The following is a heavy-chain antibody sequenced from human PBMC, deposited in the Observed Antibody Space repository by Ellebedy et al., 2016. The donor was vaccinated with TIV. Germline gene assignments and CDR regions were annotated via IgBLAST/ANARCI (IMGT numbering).Heavy chain of an antibody. CDR3: ARTVAGGHSFDY. CDR2: ISRTSSHI. V-gene: IGHV3-21*01. D-gene: IGHD6-19*01. J-gene: IGHJ4*02. Sequence: GESLKISCAASGFIFSSYSMNWVRPAPGKGLEWVSSISRTSSHIYYGDSVKGRFTVSRDNAKNSLYLQMNSLRAEDTAVYFCARTVAGGHSFDYWGQGTLVTVSS. CDR1: GFIFSSYS.